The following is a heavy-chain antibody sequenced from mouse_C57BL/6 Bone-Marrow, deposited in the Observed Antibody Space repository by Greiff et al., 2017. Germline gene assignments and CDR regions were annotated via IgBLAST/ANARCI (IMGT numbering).Heavy chain of an antibody. CDR3: ARPLYDYDGGPWFAY. J-gene: IGHJ3*01. Sequence: EVQLQQSGPELVKPGASVKIPCKASGYTFTDYNMDWVKQSHGKSLEWIGDINPNNGGTIYNQKFKGKATLTVDKSSSTAYMGLRSLTSEDTAVYYCARPLYDYDGGPWFAYWGQGTLVTVSA. CDR2: INPNNGGT. CDR1: GYTFTDYN. D-gene: IGHD2-4*01. V-gene: IGHV1-18*01.